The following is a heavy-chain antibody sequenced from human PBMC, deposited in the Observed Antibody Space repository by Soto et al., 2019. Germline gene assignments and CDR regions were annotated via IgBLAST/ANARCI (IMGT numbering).Heavy chain of an antibody. CDR2: ISAYNGNT. J-gene: IGHJ4*02. CDR3: GRRDDFWSGYIDY. D-gene: IGHD3-3*01. CDR1: GYTFTNSG. V-gene: IGHV1-18*01. Sequence: QVQLVQSGAEVKKPGASVKVSCKASGYTFTNSGITWVRQAPGQGLEWMGWISAYNGNTNYAPKLQGRVTMTTDTSTGTAYMELRSLRSADTAVYYCGRRDDFWSGYIDYWGQGNLVTVSS.